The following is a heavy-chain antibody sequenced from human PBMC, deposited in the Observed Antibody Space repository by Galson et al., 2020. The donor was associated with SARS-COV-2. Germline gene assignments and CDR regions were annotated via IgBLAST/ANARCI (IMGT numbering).Heavy chain of an antibody. J-gene: IGHJ3*02. CDR2: IYTSGIT. CDR3: ASGEDWSDAFDI. CDR1: GGSISSGSYY. V-gene: IGHV4-61*09. Sequence: SETLSLTCTVSGGSISSGSYYWSWIRQPAGKGLEWIGHIYTSGITNYNPSLKSRVTISVDTYKNQFSLKLSSVTAADTAFYYCASGEDWSDAFDIWGQGTMVTVSS. D-gene: IGHD3-10*01.